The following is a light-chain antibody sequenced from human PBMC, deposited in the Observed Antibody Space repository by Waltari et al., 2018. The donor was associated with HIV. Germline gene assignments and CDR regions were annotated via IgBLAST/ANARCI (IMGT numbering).Light chain of an antibody. Sequence: EVVMTKSPATMSVSPGERATLSCRASQGVSSNLAWQQQKPGQAPRLLIYGASTRATGIPARFSGSGAGTEFTLTISSLQSEDFAVYYCQQYNDWPLTFGGGTKVEIK. J-gene: IGKJ4*01. CDR1: QGVSSN. V-gene: IGKV3-15*01. CDR2: GAS. CDR3: QQYNDWPLT.